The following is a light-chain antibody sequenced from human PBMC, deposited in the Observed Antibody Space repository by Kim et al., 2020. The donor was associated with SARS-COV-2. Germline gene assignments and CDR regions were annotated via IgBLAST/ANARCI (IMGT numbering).Light chain of an antibody. V-gene: IGKV3-11*01. J-gene: IGKJ5*01. CDR1: QGVSNY. CDR3: QQRGS. CDR2: EAS. Sequence: LSFPPGDSATPTRSASQGVSNYLAWYQQKPGQAPRLLIYEASKRAAGIPARFSGSGSGTDFTLTISRLEPGDSAVYFCQQRGSFGQGTRLEIK.